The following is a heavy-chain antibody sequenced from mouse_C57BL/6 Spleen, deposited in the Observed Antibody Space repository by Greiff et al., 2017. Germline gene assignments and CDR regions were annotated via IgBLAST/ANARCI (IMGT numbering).Heavy chain of an antibody. CDR2: IGPNSGGT. V-gene: IGHV1-72*01. Sequence: QVQLQQPGAELVKPGASVKLSCKASGYTFTSYWMHWVQQRPGRGLEWIGRIGPNSGGTKYNEKFKSKATLTVDKPSSTAYMQLSSLTTEDSAVYYCARAYYDDGGIAFWGTGTLVTVSA. CDR1: GYTFTSYW. D-gene: IGHD2-4*01. CDR3: ARAYYDDGGIAF. J-gene: IGHJ3*01.